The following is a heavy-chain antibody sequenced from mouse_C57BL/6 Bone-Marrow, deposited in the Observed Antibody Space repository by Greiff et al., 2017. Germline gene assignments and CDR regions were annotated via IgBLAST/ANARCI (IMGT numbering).Heavy chain of an antibody. D-gene: IGHD2-5*01. Sequence: QVQLKQSGAELVRPGTSVKVSCKASGYAFTNYLIEWVKQRPGQGLAWIGVINPGSGGTNYNEKFKGKATLTADKSSSTAYMQLSSLTSEDSAVYFCARRGTYYSNYGFYYAMDYWGQGTSVTVSS. V-gene: IGHV1-54*01. CDR3: ARRGTYYSNYGFYYAMDY. CDR2: INPGSGGT. CDR1: GYAFTNYL. J-gene: IGHJ4*01.